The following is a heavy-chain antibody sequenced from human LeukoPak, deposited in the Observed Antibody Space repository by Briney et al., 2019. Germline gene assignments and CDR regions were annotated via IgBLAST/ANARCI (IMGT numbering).Heavy chain of an antibody. Sequence: GGSLRLSCAASGFTFDDYAMHWVRQAPGKGLEWVSGISWNSGSIGYADSVKGRFTISRDNAKNSLYLQMNSLRAEDTALYYCAKAPYYYYGMDVWGHGTTVTVSS. CDR1: GFTFDDYA. CDR2: ISWNSGSI. V-gene: IGHV3-9*01. J-gene: IGHJ6*02. CDR3: AKAPYYYYGMDV.